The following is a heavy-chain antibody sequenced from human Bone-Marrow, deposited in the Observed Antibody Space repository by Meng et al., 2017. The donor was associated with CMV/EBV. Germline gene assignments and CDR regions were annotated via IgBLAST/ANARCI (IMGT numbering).Heavy chain of an antibody. D-gene: IGHD3-22*01. CDR3: ARVIRNYYDSSGYYLDY. CDR2: ISAYNGNT. V-gene: IGHV1-18*01. J-gene: IGHJ4*02. CDR1: TFTSCG. Sequence: TFTSCGISWVRQAHGQGLEWIGWISAYNGNTNYAQKLQGRVTMTTDTSTRTAYMELRSLRSDDTAVYYCARVIRNYYDSSGYYLDYWGQGTLVTVSS.